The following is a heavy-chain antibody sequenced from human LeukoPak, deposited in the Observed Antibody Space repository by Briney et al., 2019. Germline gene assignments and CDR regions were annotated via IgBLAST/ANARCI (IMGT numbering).Heavy chain of an antibody. Sequence: ASVKVSCKASGYTFTSYDINWVRQATGQGLEWMGWMNPNSGNTGYAQKFQGRVTMTRNTSISTAYMELSSLRSEDTAVYYCARGGVATMMEAFDIWGQGTMVTVSS. CDR2: MNPNSGNT. CDR3: ARGGVATMMEAFDI. D-gene: IGHD3-22*01. J-gene: IGHJ3*02. CDR1: GYTFTSYD. V-gene: IGHV1-8*01.